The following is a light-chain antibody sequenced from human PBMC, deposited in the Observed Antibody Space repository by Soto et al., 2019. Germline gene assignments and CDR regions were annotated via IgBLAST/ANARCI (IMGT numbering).Light chain of an antibody. J-gene: IGLJ2*01. Sequence: QSVLTQPASVSGSPGQSISISCTGTRSDVGGYNIVSWYQQHPGKAPKLMIYEGNKRPSGVSYRFSGSKSGNTASLTISGLQAEDEADYHCGSYAGNVTFVFGGGTKLTVL. CDR1: RSDVGGYNI. V-gene: IGLV2-23*01. CDR2: EGN. CDR3: GSYAGNVTFV.